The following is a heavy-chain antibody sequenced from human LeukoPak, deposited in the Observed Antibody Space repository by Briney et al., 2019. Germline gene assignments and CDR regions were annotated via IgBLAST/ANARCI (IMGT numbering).Heavy chain of an antibody. CDR1: GFTFSSYE. CDR3: AKDLGRYRNNFFDY. CDR2: ISSSGGTI. D-gene: IGHD1-26*01. V-gene: IGHV3-48*03. J-gene: IGHJ4*02. Sequence: GGSLRLSCAASGFTFSSYEMNWVRQAPGKGLEWVSYISSSGGTIYYADSVKGRFSISRDDSKNTLYLQMNSLRADDTAVYYCAKDLGRYRNNFFDYWGQGNLVTVSS.